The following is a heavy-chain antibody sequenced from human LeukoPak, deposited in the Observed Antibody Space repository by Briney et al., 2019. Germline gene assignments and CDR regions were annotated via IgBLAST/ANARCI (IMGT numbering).Heavy chain of an antibody. CDR3: ASSQDIVVVPAADY. Sequence: ASVTVSCKASGYTFTGYYMHWVRQAPGQGREWVGWINPNSGGTNYAQKFQGRVTMTRDTSISTAYMELSRLRSDDTAVYYCASSQDIVVVPAADYWGQGTLVTVSS. J-gene: IGHJ4*02. V-gene: IGHV1-2*02. D-gene: IGHD2-2*01. CDR2: INPNSGGT. CDR1: GYTFTGYY.